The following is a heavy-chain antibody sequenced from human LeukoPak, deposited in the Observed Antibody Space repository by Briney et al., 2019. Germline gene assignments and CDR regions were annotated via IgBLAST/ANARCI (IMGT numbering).Heavy chain of an antibody. CDR2: INHSGST. Sequence: SETLSLTCAASGGSFSGYYWSWIRQPPGKGLEWIGEINHSGSTNYNPSLKSRVTISADTSPNHFSLKLSSVAAADTAVYYCARGDLRDAFDIWGQGTMVTVSS. CDR3: ARGDLRDAFDI. V-gene: IGHV4-34*01. J-gene: IGHJ3*02. CDR1: GGSFSGYY.